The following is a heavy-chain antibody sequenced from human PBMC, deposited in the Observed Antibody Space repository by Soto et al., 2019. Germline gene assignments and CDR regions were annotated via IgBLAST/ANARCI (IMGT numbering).Heavy chain of an antibody. V-gene: IGHV3-30*18. CDR1: GFTFSGYG. D-gene: IGHD6-19*01. CDR2: ISYDGSNK. CDR3: AKASFAPPSIAVAGTDY. Sequence: GGSQRLSCAASGFTFSGYGVHWVRQAPGKGLEWVAVISYDGSNKYYADSVKGRFTISRDNSKNTLYLQMNSLRAEDTAVYYCAKASFAPPSIAVAGTDYWGQGTLVTVSS. J-gene: IGHJ4*02.